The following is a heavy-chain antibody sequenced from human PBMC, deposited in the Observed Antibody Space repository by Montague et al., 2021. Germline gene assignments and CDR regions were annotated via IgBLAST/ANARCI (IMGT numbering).Heavy chain of an antibody. J-gene: IGHJ4*02. V-gene: IGHV4-59*03. CDR1: SGSISSFS. Sequence: SETLSLTCIVSSGSISSFSWAWTRQAPGKALEWIGHLYDSGDTYYNPSLHSRLTFSLDTSRNQFSLRLTSVTAADTAVYYCARKGRPMRLYHIDYWGEGTLVTVSS. CDR2: LYDSGDT. CDR3: ARKGRPMRLYHIDY. D-gene: IGHD1-14*01.